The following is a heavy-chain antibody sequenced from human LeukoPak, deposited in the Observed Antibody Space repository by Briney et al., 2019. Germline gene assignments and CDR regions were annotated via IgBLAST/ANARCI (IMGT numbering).Heavy chain of an antibody. CDR1: GFTFSDSY. D-gene: IGHD3-22*01. Sequence: GGSLRLSCAAPGFTFSDSYMTWIRQAPGKGLEWVSYISNSGSSIYYADSVKGRFTPSRDNAKSSLYLQMNSLRAEDTAVYYCARGYYDSNAQLFDYWGQGTLVTVSS. CDR3: ARGYYDSNAQLFDY. CDR2: ISNSGSSI. V-gene: IGHV3-11*04. J-gene: IGHJ4*02.